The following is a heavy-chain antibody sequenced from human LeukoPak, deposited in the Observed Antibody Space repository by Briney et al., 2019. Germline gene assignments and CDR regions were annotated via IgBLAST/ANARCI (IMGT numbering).Heavy chain of an antibody. D-gene: IGHD4-17*01. CDR1: GFTFSSYS. CDR3: ARGPTVVDY. Sequence: GGSLRLSCAASGFTFSSYSMNWVRQAPGKGLEWVSSISSSSSYIYYADSVKGRFTISRDNSKNTLYLQMNSLRAEDTAVYYCARGPTVVDYWGQGTLVTVYS. V-gene: IGHV3-21*01. J-gene: IGHJ4*02. CDR2: ISSSSSYI.